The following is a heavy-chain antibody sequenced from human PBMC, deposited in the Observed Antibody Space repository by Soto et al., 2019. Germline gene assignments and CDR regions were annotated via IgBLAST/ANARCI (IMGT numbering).Heavy chain of an antibody. D-gene: IGHD4-17*01. CDR2: IKHSGST. J-gene: IGHJ6*02. CDR3: ASGSTSTTWIYYYHGMYV. CDR1: GGSFSGYY. Sequence: QVPLQQWGAGLLKPSETLSLTCAVYGGSFSGYYWSWIRHPPGKGLAWSGEIKHSGSTNYNPSLTCRVTQSVGTSLNQFSLEPSPVTAADTDVYYCASGSTSTTWIYYYHGMYVWCQGTTFTVSS. V-gene: IGHV4-34*01.